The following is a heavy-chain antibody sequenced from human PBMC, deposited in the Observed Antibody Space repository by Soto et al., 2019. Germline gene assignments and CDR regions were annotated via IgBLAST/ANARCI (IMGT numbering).Heavy chain of an antibody. J-gene: IGHJ5*02. CDR2: INDDGGTT. CDR3: AREDNP. Sequence: GGSLRLSCAASGFTFSSYWMHWVRQAPGKGLVWVSRINDDGGTTDYADSVKGRFTIPRDNAKNTLYLQMNSLRAEDTAVYYCAREDNPWGQGTLVTVPS. CDR1: GFTFSSYW. V-gene: IGHV3-74*01.